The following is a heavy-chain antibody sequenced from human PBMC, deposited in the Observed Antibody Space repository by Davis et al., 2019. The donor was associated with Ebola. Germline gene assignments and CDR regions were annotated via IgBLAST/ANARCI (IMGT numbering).Heavy chain of an antibody. Sequence: GESLKISCKGSGYSFTSYWISWVRQMPGRGLEWMGIIYPGDSDTRYGPSFQGQVTISADKSISTAYLQWSSLKASDTAMYYCARESYCTGGVCYYRYWGQGTLVTVSS. V-gene: IGHV5-51*01. CDR2: IYPGDSDT. CDR1: GYSFTSYW. J-gene: IGHJ4*02. CDR3: ARESYCTGGVCYYRY. D-gene: IGHD2-8*02.